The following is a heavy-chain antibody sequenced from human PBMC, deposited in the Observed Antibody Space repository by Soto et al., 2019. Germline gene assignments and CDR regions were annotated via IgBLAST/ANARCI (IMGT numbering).Heavy chain of an antibody. V-gene: IGHV4-31*03. Sequence: PSETLSLTCTVSGGSISSSSYYWGWIRQHPGKGLEWIGYIYYSGSTYYNPSLKSRVTISVDTSKNKFSMKLSPVTDADTAVYYFATTISGFTYGSHQFYYDYWGQGTLVTVSS. CDR3: ATTISGFTYGSHQFYYDY. CDR2: IYYSGST. J-gene: IGHJ4*02. CDR1: GGSISSSSYY. D-gene: IGHD3-10*01.